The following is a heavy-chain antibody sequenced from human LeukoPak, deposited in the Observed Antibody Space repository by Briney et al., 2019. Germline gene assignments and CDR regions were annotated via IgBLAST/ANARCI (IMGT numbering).Heavy chain of an antibody. D-gene: IGHD4-17*01. V-gene: IGHV3-23*01. Sequence: PGGSLRLSCEASGFTFSTYEMNWVRQAPGKGLEWVSTISGSGGTTYYADSVKGRFTISRDNSKNTLYLQMNSLKAEDTAVYYCAKATTVTTTGDYWGQGTLVTVSS. J-gene: IGHJ4*02. CDR3: AKATTVTTTGDY. CDR2: ISGSGGTT. CDR1: GFTFSTYE.